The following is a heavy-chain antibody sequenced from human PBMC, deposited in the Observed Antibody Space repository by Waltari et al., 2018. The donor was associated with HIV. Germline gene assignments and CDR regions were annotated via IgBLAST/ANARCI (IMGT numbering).Heavy chain of an antibody. CDR2: INPSSGGT. CDR1: GNTFPYNY. Sequence: QVQLVQSGAEVRKPGASVRVSCKASGNTFPYNYLHWVRQAPGQGLEWMGWINPSSGGTKYAQRFQGRVTMTRDTSINTAYMDLSGLTSDDTAVYFCARDRSIVSRHYDNAVSPYFDSWGQGTLVTVSS. J-gene: IGHJ4*02. V-gene: IGHV1-2*02. D-gene: IGHD3-22*01. CDR3: ARDRSIVSRHYDNAVSPYFDS.